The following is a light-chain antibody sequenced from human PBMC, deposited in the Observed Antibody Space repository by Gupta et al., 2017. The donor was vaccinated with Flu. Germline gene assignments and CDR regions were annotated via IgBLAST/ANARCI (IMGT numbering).Light chain of an antibody. CDR3: QQDYTNIS. CDR1: QSGVYSYNSKNY. CDR2: GAS. Sequence: VSLGERATINCKSSQSGVYSYNSKNYLAWYQQKPGQPPKLLIYGASTREYGVPDRFSGSGAGTDFTLTSSSRQDEDVAVYYLQQDYTNISFGQGTKLEIK. J-gene: IGKJ2*01. V-gene: IGKV4-1*01.